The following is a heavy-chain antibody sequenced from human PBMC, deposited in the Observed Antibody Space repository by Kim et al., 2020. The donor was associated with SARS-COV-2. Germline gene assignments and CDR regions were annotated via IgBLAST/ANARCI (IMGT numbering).Heavy chain of an antibody. CDR2: IKQDGSEK. CDR3: ARDLSPSGYDLADFDY. J-gene: IGHJ4*02. V-gene: IGHV3-7*01. Sequence: GGSLRLSCAASGFTFSSYWMSWVRQAPGKGLEWVANIKQDGSEKYYVDSVKGRFTISRDNAKNSLYLQMNSLRAEDTAVYYCARDLSPSGYDLADFDYWGQGTLVTVSS. D-gene: IGHD5-12*01. CDR1: GFTFSSYW.